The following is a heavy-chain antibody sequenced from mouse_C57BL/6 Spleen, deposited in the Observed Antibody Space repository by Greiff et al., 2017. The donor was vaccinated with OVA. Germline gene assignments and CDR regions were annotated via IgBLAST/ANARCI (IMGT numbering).Heavy chain of an antibody. V-gene: IGHV5-6*01. CDR3: ARLSTGTVDY. CDR1: GFTFSSYG. Sequence: EVKLMESGGDLVKPGGSLKLSCAASGFTFSSYGMSWVRQTPDKRLEWVATISSGGSYTYYPDSVKGRFTISRDNAKNTLYLQMSSLKSEDTAMYYCARLSTGTVDYWGQGTTLTVSS. J-gene: IGHJ2*01. D-gene: IGHD4-1*02. CDR2: ISSGGSYT.